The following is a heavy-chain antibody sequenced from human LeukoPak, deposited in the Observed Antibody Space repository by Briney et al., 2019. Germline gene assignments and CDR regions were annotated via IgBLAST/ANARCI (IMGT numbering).Heavy chain of an antibody. D-gene: IGHD2-2*01. CDR2: ISAYNGNT. V-gene: IGHV1-18*01. CDR1: GYTFTSYG. CDR3: ARVVPAAIRNWFDP. J-gene: IGHJ5*02. Sequence: ASVKVSCKASGYTFTSYGISWVRQAPGQGLEWMGWISAYNGNTNYAQKLQGSVTMTTDTSTSTAYMELRSLRSDDTAVYYCARVVPAAIRNWFDPWGQGTLVTVSS.